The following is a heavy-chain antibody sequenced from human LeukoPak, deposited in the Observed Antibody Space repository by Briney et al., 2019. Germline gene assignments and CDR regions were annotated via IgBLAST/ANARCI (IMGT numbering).Heavy chain of an antibody. V-gene: IGHV4-31*03. CDR3: ARDSGYSYGFGWFDP. CDR1: GGSISSGDYY. Sequence: SQTLSLTCTVSGGSISSGDYYWSWIRQHPGKGLEWIGFIYYSGGTSYNPSLKSRVTISVDTSKNQFSLRLSSVTAADTAVYYCARDSGYSYGFGWFDPWGQGTLVTVSS. D-gene: IGHD5-18*01. CDR2: IYYSGGT. J-gene: IGHJ5*02.